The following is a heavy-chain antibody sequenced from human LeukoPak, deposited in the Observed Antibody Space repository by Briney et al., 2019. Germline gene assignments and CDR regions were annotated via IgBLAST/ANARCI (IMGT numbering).Heavy chain of an antibody. CDR2: IYTSGST. D-gene: IGHD2-2*01. CDR3: ARQKCTSTSCLTKNAFDI. J-gene: IGHJ3*02. V-gene: IGHV4-4*09. CDR1: GSISGYY. Sequence: TSETLSLTCTVSGSISGYYWSWIRQPPGKGLEWIGCIYTSGSTNYDPSLESRVTISVDTSKNQFSLDLSSVTAADTAVYYCARQKCTSTSCLTKNAFDIWGQGTMVTVSS.